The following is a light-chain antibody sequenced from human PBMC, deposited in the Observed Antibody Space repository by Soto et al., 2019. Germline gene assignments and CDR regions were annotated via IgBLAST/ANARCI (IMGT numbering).Light chain of an antibody. Sequence: DIQMTQSPSTLSASIGDRVTITCRASQNISSWFSWYQQKPGKAPNLLIYQASLLESGVLSRFSGSGSGTEVMLTFSNLQPDDFATFYCQQYNIQALSFGGGTKVEIK. CDR1: QNISSW. CDR3: QQYNIQALS. V-gene: IGKV1-5*03. CDR2: QAS. J-gene: IGKJ4*01.